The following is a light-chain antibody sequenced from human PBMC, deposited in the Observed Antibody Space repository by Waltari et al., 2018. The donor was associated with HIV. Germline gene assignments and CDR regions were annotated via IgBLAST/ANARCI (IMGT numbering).Light chain of an antibody. J-gene: IGLJ2*01. CDR2: EDN. CDR3: ETWDSSLSAVV. CDR1: PSNVGSSY. V-gene: IGLV1-51*01. Sequence: QSVLTQPPSVSAAPGQKVPISCPGSPSNVGSSYVSWYQQFPGAAPKLLIYEDNNRSSGIPDRFSGSKSGTSATLGITGLQPGDEADYYCETWDSSLSAVVFGGGTKLTVL.